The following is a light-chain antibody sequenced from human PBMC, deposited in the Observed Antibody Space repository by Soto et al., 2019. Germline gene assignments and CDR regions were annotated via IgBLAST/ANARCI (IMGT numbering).Light chain of an antibody. CDR2: AAS. CDR1: HDISNS. CDR3: QKYNGAPPLFT. J-gene: IGKJ3*01. Sequence: DIQMTQSPSSLSASVGDRVTITCRASHDISNSLAWYQQKPGQVPKLVIFAASTLQSGVPSRFSGSGSATDFTLTINSLQPEDVATYYCQKYNGAPPLFTFGPGTKVDIK. V-gene: IGKV1-27*01.